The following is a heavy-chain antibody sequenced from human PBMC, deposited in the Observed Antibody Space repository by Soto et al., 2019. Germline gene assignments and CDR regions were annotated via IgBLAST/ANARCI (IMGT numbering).Heavy chain of an antibody. V-gene: IGHV3-23*01. Sequence: GGSLRLSCAASGFTFSSYAMSWVRQAPGKGLEWVSAISGSGGSTYYADSVKGRFTISRDDANSHVYLDMNDVRPEDTALYYCARAHPRGRYFDWLIFPLGYWGRGALVTVSS. CDR2: ISGSGGST. CDR1: GFTFSSYA. J-gene: IGHJ4*02. D-gene: IGHD3-9*01. CDR3: ARAHPRGRYFDWLIFPLGY.